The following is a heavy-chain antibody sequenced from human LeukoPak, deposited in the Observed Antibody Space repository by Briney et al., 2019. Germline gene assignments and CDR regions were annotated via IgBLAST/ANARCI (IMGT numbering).Heavy chain of an antibody. V-gene: IGHV4-59*12. Sequence: SETLSLTCTVSGGSISSYYWSWIRQPPGKGLEWIGYIYYSGSTNYNPSLKSRVTISVDTSKNQFSLKLSSVTAADTAVYYCARRRGSSSWYRWFDPWGQGTLVTVSS. J-gene: IGHJ5*02. CDR1: GGSISSYY. D-gene: IGHD6-13*01. CDR3: ARRRGSSSWYRWFDP. CDR2: IYYSGST.